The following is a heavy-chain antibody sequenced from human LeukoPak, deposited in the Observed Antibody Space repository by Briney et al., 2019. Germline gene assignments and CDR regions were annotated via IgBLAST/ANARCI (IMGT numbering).Heavy chain of an antibody. V-gene: IGHV4-39*01. CDR2: IYYSGSA. CDR3: AGLVVVVAASRDNMDV. D-gene: IGHD2-15*01. Sequence: PSETLSLTCTVSGGSISSSSYYWGWIRQPPGKGLEWIGSIYYSGSAYYNPSLKSRVTISVDTSKNQFSLKLSSVTAADTAVYYCAGLVVVVAASRDNMDVWGQGTTVTVSS. CDR1: GGSISSSSYY. J-gene: IGHJ6*02.